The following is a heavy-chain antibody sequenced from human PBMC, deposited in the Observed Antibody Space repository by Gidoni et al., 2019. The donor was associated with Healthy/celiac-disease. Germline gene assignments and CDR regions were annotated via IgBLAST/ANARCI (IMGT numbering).Heavy chain of an antibody. V-gene: IGHV3-23*01. J-gene: IGHJ4*02. CDR2: ISGSGCST. Sequence: EVQLLESGGGLVQPGGSLRLSCAASGFTFSSYAMSWVRQAPGKGLEWVSAISGSGCSTYYADSVKGRFTISRDNSKNTLYLQMNSLRAEDTAVYYCAKDSLVVVVAATYFDYWGQGTLVTVSS. CDR1: GFTFSSYA. CDR3: AKDSLVVVVAATYFDY. D-gene: IGHD2-15*01.